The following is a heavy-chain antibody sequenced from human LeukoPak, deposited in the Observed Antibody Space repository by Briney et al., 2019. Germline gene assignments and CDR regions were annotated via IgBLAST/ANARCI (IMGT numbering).Heavy chain of an antibody. CDR2: IYYSGST. CDR1: GGSISSYY. V-gene: IGHV4-59*01. J-gene: IGHJ4*02. Sequence: SETLSLTCTVSGGSISSYYWSWIRQPPGKGLEWIGYIYYSGSTNYNPSLKSRVTISVDTSKNQFSLKLRSVTAADTAVYYCATVDTAIFYFDYWGQGSLVTVSS. D-gene: IGHD5-18*01. CDR3: ATVDTAIFYFDY.